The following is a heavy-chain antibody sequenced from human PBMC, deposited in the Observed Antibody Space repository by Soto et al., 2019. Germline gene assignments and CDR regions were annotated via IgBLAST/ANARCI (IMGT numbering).Heavy chain of an antibody. CDR2: INPISGDT. CDR3: ARDYGAAAGTSLNWFDP. V-gene: IGHV1-2*02. D-gene: IGHD6-13*01. J-gene: IGHJ5*02. CDR1: GYVFTGYY. Sequence: QVQLVQSGAEVKKPGASVKVSCKSSGYVFTGYYMHWVRQAPGQGLEWLGWINPISGDTKYAQKFQGGGTMTRDTSSNTVYMELTRLRSDDTAVYYCARDYGAAAGTSLNWFDPWGQGTLVTVSS.